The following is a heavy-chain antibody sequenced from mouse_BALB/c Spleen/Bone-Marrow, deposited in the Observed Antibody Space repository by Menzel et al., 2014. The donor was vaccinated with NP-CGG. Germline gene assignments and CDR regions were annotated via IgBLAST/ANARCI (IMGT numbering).Heavy chain of an antibody. V-gene: IGHV14-3*02. Sequence: VQLQRSGAELVKPGASVKLSRTASGFNIKDTYMHWVKQRPEQGLEWIGRIDPANGNTKYDPKFQGKATITADTSSNTAYLQLSSLTSEDTAVYYCATDSSGYLDYWGQGTTLTVSS. CDR1: GFNIKDTY. D-gene: IGHD3-2*01. J-gene: IGHJ2*01. CDR3: ATDSSGYLDY. CDR2: IDPANGNT.